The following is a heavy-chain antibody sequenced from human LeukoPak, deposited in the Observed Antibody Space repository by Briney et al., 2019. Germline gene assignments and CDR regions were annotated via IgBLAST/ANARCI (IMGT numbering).Heavy chain of an antibody. CDR1: GFTFSSYS. J-gene: IGHJ6*02. V-gene: IGHV3-21*01. CDR3: ARNEDGDYGMDV. Sequence: GGSLRLSCAASGFTFSSYSMNWVRQAPGKGREWVSSISSSSSYIYYADSVKDRFTISRDNAKNSLYLQMNSLRAEDTAVYYCARNEDGDYGMDVWGQGTTVTVSS. CDR2: ISSSSSYI. D-gene: IGHD4-17*01.